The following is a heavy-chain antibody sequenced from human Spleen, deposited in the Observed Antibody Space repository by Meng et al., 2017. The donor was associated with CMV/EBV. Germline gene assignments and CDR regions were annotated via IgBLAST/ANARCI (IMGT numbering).Heavy chain of an antibody. Sequence: GESLKISCVGSGFTFTSYGMYWVRQAPGKGLEWVAFIRYDGSNKFYADSVKGRFTISRDNAKNSLYLQMNSLRAEDTAVYYCARGPPSSSWYDDYGMDVWGQGTTVTVSS. D-gene: IGHD6-13*01. V-gene: IGHV3-30*02. J-gene: IGHJ6*02. CDR1: GFTFTSYG. CDR2: IRYDGSNK. CDR3: ARGPPSSSWYDDYGMDV.